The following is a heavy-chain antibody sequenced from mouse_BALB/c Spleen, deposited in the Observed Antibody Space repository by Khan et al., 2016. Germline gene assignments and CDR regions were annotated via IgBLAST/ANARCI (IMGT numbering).Heavy chain of an antibody. CDR2: ILPGSGTT. CDR3: SRSYYINYDGMDY. Sequence: QVQLQQSGAELMKPGASVKISCKATGYTFSSYWIEWVKQRPGHGLEWIGEILPGSGTTNYNEKFKGKATFTADTSSNTAYMQLSSLTSEDSAVYSCSRSYYINYDGMDYWGQGTSVTVSS. V-gene: IGHV1-9*01. D-gene: IGHD2-5*01. J-gene: IGHJ4*01. CDR1: GYTFSSYW.